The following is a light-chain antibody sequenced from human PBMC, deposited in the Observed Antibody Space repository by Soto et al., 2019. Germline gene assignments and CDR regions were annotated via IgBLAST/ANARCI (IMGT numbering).Light chain of an antibody. J-gene: IGKJ1*01. CDR3: QQYGSSPGT. CDR2: GAS. Sequence: EIVLTQSPGTLSLSPGERATLSCRASQSVSSIYLAWYQQKPGRAPRLLIHGASSRATDIPDRFSGSGSGTDFTLTISRLEPEDFAVYYCQQYGSSPGTFGQGTKVDIK. CDR1: QSVSSIY. V-gene: IGKV3-20*01.